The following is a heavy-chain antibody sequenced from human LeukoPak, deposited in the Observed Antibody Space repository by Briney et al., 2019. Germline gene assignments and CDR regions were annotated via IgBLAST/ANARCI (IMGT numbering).Heavy chain of an antibody. D-gene: IGHD1/OR15-1a*01. CDR1: GFSFETYS. J-gene: IGHJ4*02. V-gene: IGHV3-48*01. Sequence: GGSLRLSCAASGFSFETYSIDWVRQAPGKGLEWLSYISSTSRNIYYADSVKGRFTISRDNSKNTLYLQMNSLRAEDTAIYYCAKGRTNDYWGQGTLVTVSS. CDR2: ISSTSRNI. CDR3: AKGRTNDY.